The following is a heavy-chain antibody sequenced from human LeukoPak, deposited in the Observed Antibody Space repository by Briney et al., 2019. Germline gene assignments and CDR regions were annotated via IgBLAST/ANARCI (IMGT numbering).Heavy chain of an antibody. CDR2: INHAGST. CDR3: ARGSGVWVRPHLVE. V-gene: IGHV4-34*01. CDR1: GGSFSGYH. D-gene: IGHD3-16*01. J-gene: IGHJ4*02. Sequence: SSETLSLTCAEYGGSFSGYHWSWIRQPPGKGLEWIGEINHAGSTNYNPSLESRVNISVDTSKNQLYLKLSSATAEDTAVYYCARGSGVWVRPHLVEWGQGTLVTVSS.